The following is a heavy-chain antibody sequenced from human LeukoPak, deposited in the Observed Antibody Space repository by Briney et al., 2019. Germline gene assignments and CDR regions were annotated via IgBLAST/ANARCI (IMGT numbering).Heavy chain of an antibody. CDR3: ARASSDMYDFEI. CDR2: IIPIFGAT. CDR1: GGSFSSYS. Sequence: SVKVSCKASGGSFSSYSINWVRQAPGQGLEWMGRIIPIFGATKYAQNFQGRVTITTDESTSTVYMELSSLRSEDTALYYCARASSDMYDFEIWGQGTMVTVPS. V-gene: IGHV1-69*05. J-gene: IGHJ3*02. D-gene: IGHD3-10*01.